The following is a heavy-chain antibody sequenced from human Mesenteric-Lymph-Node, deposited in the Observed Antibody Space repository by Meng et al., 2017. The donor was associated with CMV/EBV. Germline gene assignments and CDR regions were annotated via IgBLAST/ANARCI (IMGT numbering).Heavy chain of an antibody. V-gene: IGHV4-34*01. D-gene: IGHD6-13*01. Sequence: SLSGSYLSWIRQPPGTGLEWIGKINGGERINLNPSLKSRVAMSIDTSKNQFSLKLSSVSAADTAVYYCARGGYSSSWSSYSWFDPWGQGTLVTVSS. CDR2: INGGERI. CDR3: ARGGYSSSWSSYSWFDP. CDR1: SLSGSY. J-gene: IGHJ5*02.